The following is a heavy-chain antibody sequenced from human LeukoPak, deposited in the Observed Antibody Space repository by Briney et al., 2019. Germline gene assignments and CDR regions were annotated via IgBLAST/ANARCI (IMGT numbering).Heavy chain of an antibody. CDR2: ISTSSSYI. V-gene: IGHV3-21*01. J-gene: IGHJ6*04. CDR1: GFTFSSYS. Sequence: GGSLRLSCAASGFTFSSYSMNWVRQAPGKGLEWVSFISTSSSYIHYADSVKGRFTISIDNAKKSLYLEMNSLRAEDTAVYYCTRDRWGGGYTSRGMDVWGKGTTVTISS. D-gene: IGHD5-12*01. CDR3: TRDRWGGGYTSRGMDV.